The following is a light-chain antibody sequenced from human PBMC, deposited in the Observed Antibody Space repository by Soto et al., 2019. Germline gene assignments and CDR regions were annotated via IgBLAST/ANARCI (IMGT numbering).Light chain of an antibody. Sequence: EIVLPQSPATLSLSPGEGATFSCMASQSVSNNYVAWYQQKPGQAPRLRIYGASNRATGIPDRFSGSGSGTDFTLTSSRLEPEDFAVYYCQQHGDSPITFGQGTRLEIK. CDR1: QSVSNNY. CDR3: QQHGDSPIT. CDR2: GAS. J-gene: IGKJ5*01. V-gene: IGKV3-20*01.